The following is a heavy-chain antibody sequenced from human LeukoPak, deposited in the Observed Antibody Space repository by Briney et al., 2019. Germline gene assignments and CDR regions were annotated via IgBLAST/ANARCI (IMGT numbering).Heavy chain of an antibody. V-gene: IGHV5-51*01. Sequence: GESLKISCKGSGYRFTSYWIGWVRQMPGKGLEWMGIIYPGDSDTRYSPSFQGQVTISADKSISTAYLQWSSLKASDTAMYYCARLGQKGPHYYYYGMDVWGQGTTVTVSS. CDR3: ARLGQKGPHYYYYGMDV. CDR1: GYRFTSYW. D-gene: IGHD3/OR15-3a*01. J-gene: IGHJ6*02. CDR2: IYPGDSDT.